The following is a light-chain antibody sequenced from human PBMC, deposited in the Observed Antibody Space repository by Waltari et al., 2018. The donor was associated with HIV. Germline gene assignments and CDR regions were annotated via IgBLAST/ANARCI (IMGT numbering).Light chain of an antibody. CDR2: AAF. V-gene: IGKV1-12*01. Sequence: DIQMTQSPSSVSVSVGDRVTITCRANQDINNWLAWYQQKPGKAPKLLIYAAFKLQSGVPSRFSGSRSGPDFTLTITSLQPEDFATYYCQQANSFPPTFGGGTKVDI. CDR3: QQANSFPPT. J-gene: IGKJ4*01. CDR1: QDINNW.